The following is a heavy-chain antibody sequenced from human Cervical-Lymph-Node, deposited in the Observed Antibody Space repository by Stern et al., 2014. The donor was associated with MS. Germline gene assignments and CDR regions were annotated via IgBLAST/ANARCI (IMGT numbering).Heavy chain of an antibody. J-gene: IGHJ4*02. CDR1: GFTFSSYG. Sequence: VQLVESGGAVVQPGRSLRLSCAASGFTFSSYGMHWVRPAPGKGLEGVTGISYDGNHIYYAASVKGRFTISRDNSKNTLHLQMNSVTPDDTAIYYCARDYEDTSMLFDHWGQGTLVTVSS. V-gene: IGHV3-30*03. D-gene: IGHD2-8*01. CDR2: ISYDGNHI. CDR3: ARDYEDTSMLFDH.